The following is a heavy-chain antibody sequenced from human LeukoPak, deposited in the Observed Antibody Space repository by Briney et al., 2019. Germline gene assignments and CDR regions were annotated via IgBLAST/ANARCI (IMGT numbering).Heavy chain of an antibody. CDR3: ARDQYDTWSRRGNFDS. CDR1: GFIFGKYW. V-gene: IGHV3-7*03. Sequence: PGGSLRLSCVASGFIFGKYWMSWVRQAPGKGLEWVANIKLDGSEKNYVDSVEGRFTISRDNTKNSLYLQMNSLRAEDTAVFYCARDQYDTWSRRGNFDSWGQGTLVIVSS. D-gene: IGHD3/OR15-3a*01. J-gene: IGHJ4*02. CDR2: IKLDGSEK.